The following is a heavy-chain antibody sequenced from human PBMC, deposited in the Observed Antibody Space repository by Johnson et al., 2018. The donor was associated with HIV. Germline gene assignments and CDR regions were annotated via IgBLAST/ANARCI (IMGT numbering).Heavy chain of an antibody. J-gene: IGHJ3*02. Sequence: VQLVESGGGLVKPGGSLRLSCAASGFTVSSNYMSWVRQAPGKGLEWVSGINWNGGNTGYADSVKGRFTISRDNAKNSLYLQMNSLRAEDTAVYYCARERGDAFDIWGQGTMVTVSS. D-gene: IGHD3-10*01. CDR3: ARERGDAFDI. V-gene: IGHV3-20*04. CDR2: INWNGGNT. CDR1: GFTVSSNY.